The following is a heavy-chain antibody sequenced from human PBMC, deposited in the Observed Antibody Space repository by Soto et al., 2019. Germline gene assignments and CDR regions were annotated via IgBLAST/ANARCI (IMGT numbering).Heavy chain of an antibody. CDR3: AKDGSYYDSPTESDY. J-gene: IGHJ4*02. D-gene: IGHD3-22*01. Sequence: EVQLLESGGGLVQPGGSLRLSCAASGFTFSSYVMTWVRQAPGQGLEWVSSISGSGGSTYLADSVKGRFTISRDNSNNTVYLQMNSLRAEDTAVYYCAKDGSYYDSPTESDYWGQGTLVTVAS. CDR1: GFTFSSYV. CDR2: ISGSGGST. V-gene: IGHV3-23*01.